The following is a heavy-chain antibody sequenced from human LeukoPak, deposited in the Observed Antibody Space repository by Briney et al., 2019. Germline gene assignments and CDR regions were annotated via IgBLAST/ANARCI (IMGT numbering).Heavy chain of an antibody. CDR2: ISYDGSNK. CDR1: GFTFSSYG. Sequence: GGSLRLSCAASGFTFSSYGMHWVRQAPGKGLEWVAVISYDGSNKYYADSVKGRFTISRDNSKNTLYLQMNSLRAEDTAVYYCASPRSDYWGQGTLVTVSS. J-gene: IGHJ4*02. V-gene: IGHV3-30*03. CDR3: ASPRSDY.